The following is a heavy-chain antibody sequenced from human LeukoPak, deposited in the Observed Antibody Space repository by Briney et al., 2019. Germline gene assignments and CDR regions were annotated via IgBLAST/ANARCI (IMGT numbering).Heavy chain of an antibody. CDR2: ISYDGSNK. D-gene: IGHD1-26*01. V-gene: IGHV3-30*03. CDR1: GFIFSSYG. J-gene: IGHJ4*02. Sequence: PGGSLRLSCAASGFIFSSYGMDWVRPAPGKGLEWVAIISYDGSNKYYADSVKGRFTISRDNSRNTVYLQLNSLRAEDTAVYYCARENSGSYYQFDCWGQGTLVTVSS. CDR3: ARENSGSYYQFDC.